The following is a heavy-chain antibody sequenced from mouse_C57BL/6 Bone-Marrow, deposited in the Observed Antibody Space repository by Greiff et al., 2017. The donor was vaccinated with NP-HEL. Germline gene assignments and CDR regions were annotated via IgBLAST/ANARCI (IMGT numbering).Heavy chain of an antibody. CDR1: GYTFTSYW. V-gene: IGHV1-59*01. CDR3: ASPSLLSIPFAY. J-gene: IGHJ3*01. D-gene: IGHD2-1*01. Sequence: QVQLQQPGAELVRPGTSVKLSCKASGYTFTSYWMHWVKQRPGQGLEWIGVIDPSDSYTNYNQKFKGKATLTVDTSSSTAYMQLSSLTSEDSAVDYCASPSLLSIPFAYGGQGTLVTVSA. CDR2: IDPSDSYT.